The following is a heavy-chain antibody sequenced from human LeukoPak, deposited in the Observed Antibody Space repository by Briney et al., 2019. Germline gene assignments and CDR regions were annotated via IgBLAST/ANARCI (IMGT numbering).Heavy chain of an antibody. CDR1: GFTFSDYV. CDR3: ARSGVEGYYYMDV. V-gene: IGHV3-30*03. CDR2: ISYDGSNK. Sequence: GGSLRLSCAASGFTFSDYVMIWVRQAPGKGLEWVAVISYDGSNKYYADSVKGRFTISRDNSKNTLYLQMNSLRAEDTAVYYCARSGVEGYYYMDVWGKGTTVTVSS. D-gene: IGHD2-15*01. J-gene: IGHJ6*03.